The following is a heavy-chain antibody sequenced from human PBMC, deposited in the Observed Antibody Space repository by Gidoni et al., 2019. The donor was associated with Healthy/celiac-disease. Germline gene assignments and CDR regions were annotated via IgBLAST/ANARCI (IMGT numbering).Heavy chain of an antibody. Sequence: QVQLVESGGGVVQPGRSRRLSCAASGFTFSSYAMHWVRQAPGKGLEWVAVISYDGSNKYYADSVKGRFTISRDNSKNTLYLQMNSLRAEDTAVYYCARDRMVRGVSHDAFDIWGQGTMVTVSS. V-gene: IGHV3-30-3*01. CDR3: ARDRMVRGVSHDAFDI. CDR2: ISYDGSNK. J-gene: IGHJ3*02. CDR1: GFTFSSYA. D-gene: IGHD3-10*01.